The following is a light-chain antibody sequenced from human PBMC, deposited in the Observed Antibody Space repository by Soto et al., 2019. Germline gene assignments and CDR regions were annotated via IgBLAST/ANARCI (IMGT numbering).Light chain of an antibody. V-gene: IGLV2-23*01. CDR3: CSYAGSSTVVV. Sequence: QSALTQPASVSGSPRPSITISCTGTSSDVGSYNLVSWYQQHPGKAPKLMIYEGSKRPSGVSNRFSGSKSGNTASLTISGLQAEDEADYYCCSYAGSSTVVVFGGGTKLTVL. CDR2: EGS. CDR1: SSDVGSYNL. J-gene: IGLJ2*01.